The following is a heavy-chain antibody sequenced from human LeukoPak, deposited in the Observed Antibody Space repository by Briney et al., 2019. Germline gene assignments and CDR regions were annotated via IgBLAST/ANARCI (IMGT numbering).Heavy chain of an antibody. V-gene: IGHV3-23*01. CDR2: ISDSGGRT. J-gene: IGHJ4*02. D-gene: IGHD3-22*01. Sequence: GESLRLSCAVSGITLSNYGMSWVRQAPGKGLEWVTGISDSGGRTNYADSVKGRFTISRDNPKNTLYLQMNSLRAEDTAVYFCAKRGVVIRVILVGFHKEAYYFDSWGQGALVTVSS. CDR3: AKRGVVIRVILVGFHKEAYYFDS. CDR1: GITLSNYG.